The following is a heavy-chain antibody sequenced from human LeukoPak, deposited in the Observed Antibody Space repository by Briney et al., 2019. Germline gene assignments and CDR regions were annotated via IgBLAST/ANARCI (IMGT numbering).Heavy chain of an antibody. CDR1: GFTFDAYG. J-gene: IGHJ5*02. CDR3: AKGLGYCSSGSCLNWFDP. Sequence: PGGSLRLSCAASGFTFDAYGMSWVRQAPGKGLEWVAVISYDGSNKYYADSVKGRFTISRDNSKNTLYLQMNSLRAEDTAVYYCAKGLGYCSSGSCLNWFDPWGQGTLVTVSS. D-gene: IGHD2-15*01. CDR2: ISYDGSNK. V-gene: IGHV3-30*18.